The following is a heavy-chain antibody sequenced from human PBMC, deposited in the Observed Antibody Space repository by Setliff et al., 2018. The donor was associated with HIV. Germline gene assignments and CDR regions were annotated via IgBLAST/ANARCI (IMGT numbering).Heavy chain of an antibody. V-gene: IGHV4-38-2*02. CDR2: IYYSGST. Sequence: SETLSLTCSVSGYSISSGYYWGWIRQPPGKGLEWIGYIYYSGSTNYNPSLKSRVTISVDTSKNQFSLKLSSVTAADTAVYYCASLTDYGGDSGSHWGQGTLVTVSS. CDR1: GYSISSGYY. J-gene: IGHJ4*02. D-gene: IGHD4-17*01. CDR3: ASLTDYGGDSGSH.